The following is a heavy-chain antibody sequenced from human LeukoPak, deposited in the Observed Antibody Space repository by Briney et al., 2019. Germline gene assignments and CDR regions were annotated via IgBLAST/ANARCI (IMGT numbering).Heavy chain of an antibody. CDR3: ARHSTGYCSGGSCPYYFDF. CDR1: GGSIFSYY. D-gene: IGHD2-15*01. V-gene: IGHV4-59*08. J-gene: IGHJ4*02. Sequence: PSETLSLTCTVSGGSIFSYYWSWIRQPPGKGLEWMGYIYYSGSTNYNPSLKSRVTISVDTSKNQFSLRVSSVTAADTAVYYCARHSTGYCSGGSCPYYFDFWGQGTLVTVSS. CDR2: IYYSGST.